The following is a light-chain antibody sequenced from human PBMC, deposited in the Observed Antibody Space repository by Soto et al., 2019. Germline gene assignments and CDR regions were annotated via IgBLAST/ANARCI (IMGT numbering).Light chain of an antibody. J-gene: IGLJ2*01. CDR1: SSDVGGYHY. V-gene: IGLV2-14*03. CDR3: ASKTTSSTVL. CDR2: DVR. Sequence: QSALTQPPSASGSPGQSVTISCTGTSSDVGGYHYVSWHQQRPGRAPKVLIYDVRIRPSEVSNRFSGSKSGDTASLTISGLQAEDEAIYYCASKTTSSTVLFGGGTKLTVL.